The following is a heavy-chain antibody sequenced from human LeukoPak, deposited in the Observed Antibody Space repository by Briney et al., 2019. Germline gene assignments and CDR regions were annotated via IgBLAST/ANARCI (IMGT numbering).Heavy chain of an antibody. D-gene: IGHD2-2*01. CDR1: GGSISSYY. CDR2: IYYSGST. Sequence: SETLSLTCTVSGGSISSYYWSWIRQPPGKGLEWIGYIYYSGSTNYNPSLKSRVTISVDTSKNQFSLKLSSVTVADTAVYYCARDRVLAALKIYYMDVWGKGTTVTVSS. V-gene: IGHV4-59*01. CDR3: ARDRVLAALKIYYMDV. J-gene: IGHJ6*03.